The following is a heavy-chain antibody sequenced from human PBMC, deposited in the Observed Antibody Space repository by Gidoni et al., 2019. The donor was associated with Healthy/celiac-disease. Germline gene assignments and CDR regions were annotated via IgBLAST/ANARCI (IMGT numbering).Heavy chain of an antibody. CDR2: ISWNSGSI. D-gene: IGHD5-18*01. Sequence: EVQLVESGGGLVQPGRSLRLSCAASGFPFDDYAMHWVRQAPGKGLEWVSGISWNSGSIGYADSVKGRFTISRDNAKNSLYLQMNSLRAEDTALYYCAKDMVGQLWLPYFDYWGQGTLVTVSS. J-gene: IGHJ4*02. V-gene: IGHV3-9*01. CDR1: GFPFDDYA. CDR3: AKDMVGQLWLPYFDY.